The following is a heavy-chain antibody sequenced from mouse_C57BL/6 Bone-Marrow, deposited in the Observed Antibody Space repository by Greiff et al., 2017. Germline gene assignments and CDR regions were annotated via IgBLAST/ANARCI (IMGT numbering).Heavy chain of an antibody. Sequence: QVQLQQSGPELVQPGASVKLSCKASGYTFTSYDINWVTQRPGQGLEWIGEIDPSDSYTNYNQKFKGKSTLTVDKSSSTAYMQLSSLTAEDSAVYYGARRGIYYDDDDAMDYWGQGTSVTVSS. V-gene: IGHV1-69*01. CDR3: ARRGIYYDDDDAMDY. CDR1: GYTFTSYD. J-gene: IGHJ4*01. CDR2: IDPSDSYT. D-gene: IGHD2-4*01.